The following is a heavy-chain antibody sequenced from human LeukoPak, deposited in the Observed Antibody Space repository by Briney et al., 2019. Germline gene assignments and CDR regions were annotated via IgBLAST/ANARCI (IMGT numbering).Heavy chain of an antibody. V-gene: IGHV4-39*02. D-gene: IGHD5-18*01. Sequence: SETLSLTCTVSGGSTTNNNHYWAWIRQPPGKGLEWIGVISHSGSTYSNPSLKSRVTMSVDMSNSHFSPRLSSVTAADTAVYFCARRGYSFGYSSRPEYYYYMDVWGKGTTVTVSS. J-gene: IGHJ6*03. CDR1: GGSTTNNNHY. CDR3: ARRGYSFGYSSRPEYYYYMDV. CDR2: ISHSGST.